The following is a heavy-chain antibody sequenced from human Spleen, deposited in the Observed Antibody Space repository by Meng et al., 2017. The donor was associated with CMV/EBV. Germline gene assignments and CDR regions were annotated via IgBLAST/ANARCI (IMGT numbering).Heavy chain of an antibody. CDR3: ARWFWSGHFDY. CDR1: GGAVSGYY. J-gene: IGHJ4*02. Sequence: QVYPQQGGQGLLNPSETLSLTGAVYGGAVSGYYWSGIRQPPGKGLEWIGEINHSGSTNYNPSLKSRVTISVDTSKNQFSLKLSSVTAADTAVYYCARWFWSGHFDYWGQGTLVTVSS. D-gene: IGHD3-3*01. V-gene: IGHV4-34*01. CDR2: INHSGST.